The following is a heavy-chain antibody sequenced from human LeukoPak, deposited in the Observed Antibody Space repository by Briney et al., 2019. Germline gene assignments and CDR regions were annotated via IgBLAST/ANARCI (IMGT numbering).Heavy chain of an antibody. D-gene: IGHD3-16*02. Sequence: PSETLTLTCTVSGGSISSYDWSWIRQPAGKGLEWIGRIYTSGSTNYNPSLKSRVTMSVDTTKNQFSLKLSSVTAADTAVYYCARVLSYPYYFDYWGQGTLVTVSS. CDR3: ARVLSYPYYFDY. CDR2: IYTSGST. J-gene: IGHJ4*02. V-gene: IGHV4-4*07. CDR1: GGSISSYD.